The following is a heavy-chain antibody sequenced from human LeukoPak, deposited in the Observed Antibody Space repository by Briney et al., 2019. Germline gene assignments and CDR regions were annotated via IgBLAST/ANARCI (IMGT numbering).Heavy chain of an antibody. D-gene: IGHD2-2*01. J-gene: IGHJ5*02. Sequence: SETLSLTCTVSGGSISSDYWSWIRQPPGKGLEWIGYIYYSGGINYNPSLESRVTISVDRSKNQFSLKLSSVTAADTAVYYCARDHVGYCSSTSCVNWFDPWGQGTLVTVSS. CDR2: IYYSGGI. CDR1: GGSISSDY. CDR3: ARDHVGYCSSTSCVNWFDP. V-gene: IGHV4-59*12.